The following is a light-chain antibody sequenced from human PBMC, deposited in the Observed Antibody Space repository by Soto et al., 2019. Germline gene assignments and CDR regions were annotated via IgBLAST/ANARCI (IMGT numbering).Light chain of an antibody. CDR2: DSD. CDR3: GAWDGSLSVVL. V-gene: IGLV1-51*01. J-gene: IGLJ2*01. CDR1: SANIGNNY. Sequence: QSALTQPPSVSAAPGQKVTISCSGSSANIGNNYVSWYQHLPGTAPKLVIYDSDKRPSEIPDRFSGSKSGTSATLDITGLQTGDEADYYCGAWDGSLSVVLFGGGTKLTVL.